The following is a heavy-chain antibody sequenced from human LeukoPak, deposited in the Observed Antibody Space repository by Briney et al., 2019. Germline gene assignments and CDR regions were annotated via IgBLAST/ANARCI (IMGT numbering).Heavy chain of an antibody. J-gene: IGHJ4*02. Sequence: GGSLRLSFTASGFTFSSYAMSGVGQAPGKGLEWVGVIDNGGGSTNYADSVKGRFTISRDNSKNTLYLQMNSLRAEDTAVYYCAKRRYESFGDFDYWRQGTMVTVSS. V-gene: IGHV3-23*01. CDR2: IDNGGGST. CDR1: GFTFSSYA. CDR3: AKRRYESFGDFDY. D-gene: IGHD1-14*01.